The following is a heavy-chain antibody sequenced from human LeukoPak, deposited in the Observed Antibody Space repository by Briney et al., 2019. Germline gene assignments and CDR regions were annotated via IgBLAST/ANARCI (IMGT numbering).Heavy chain of an antibody. CDR2: INAGNGNT. J-gene: IGHJ4*02. D-gene: IGHD3-3*01. Sequence: GASVKVSCKASGYTFTSYAMHWVRQASGQRLEWMGWINAGNGNTKYSQKFQGRVTITRDTSASTAYMELSSLRSEDTAVYYCASDTHYDFWSGYPSYYFDYWGQGTLVTVSS. CDR1: GYTFTSYA. V-gene: IGHV1-3*01. CDR3: ASDTHYDFWSGYPSYYFDY.